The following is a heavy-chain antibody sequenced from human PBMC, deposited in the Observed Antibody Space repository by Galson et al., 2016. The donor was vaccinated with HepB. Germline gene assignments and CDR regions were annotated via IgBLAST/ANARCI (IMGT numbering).Heavy chain of an antibody. J-gene: IGHJ4*02. CDR1: GFTLSGYA. V-gene: IGHV3-30*04. CDR3: AKDLGYCSGGRCYSSPVDY. Sequence: SLRLSCAASGFTLSGYAIHWVRQAPGKGLEWVAYISYDGSNKYYADSVKGRFTISRDNSKNTLYVQMNSLRAEDTAVYYCAKDLGYCSGGRCYSSPVDYWGQGTLVTVA. CDR2: ISYDGSNK. D-gene: IGHD2-15*01.